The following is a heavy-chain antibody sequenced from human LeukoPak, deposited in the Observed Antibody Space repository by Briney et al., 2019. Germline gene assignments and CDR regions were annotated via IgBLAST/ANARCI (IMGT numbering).Heavy chain of an antibody. V-gene: IGHV3-30*18. CDR2: ISYDGSNK. CDR3: AKDAWVVVAAYYFDY. J-gene: IGHJ4*02. Sequence: GGSLRLSCAASGFTFSSYGMHWVRQAPGKGLEWVALISYDGSNKYYADSVKGRFTTSRDNSKNTLYLQMNSLTAEDTAVYYCAKDAWVVVAAYYFDYWGQGTLVTVSS. CDR1: GFTFSSYG. D-gene: IGHD2-15*01.